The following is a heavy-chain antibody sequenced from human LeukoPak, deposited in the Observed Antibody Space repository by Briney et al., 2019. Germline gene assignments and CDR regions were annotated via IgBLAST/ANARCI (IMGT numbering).Heavy chain of an antibody. CDR1: GGSISSYY. V-gene: IGHV4-4*07. Sequence: PSETLSLTCTVSGGSISSYYWSWIRQPAGKGLEWIGRIYTSGSTNYNPSLKSRVTVSVDTSKNQFSLKLSSVTAADTAVYYCAREATLDYDFWSGYIQDAFDIWGQGTMVTVSS. CDR2: IYTSGST. D-gene: IGHD3-3*01. CDR3: AREATLDYDFWSGYIQDAFDI. J-gene: IGHJ3*02.